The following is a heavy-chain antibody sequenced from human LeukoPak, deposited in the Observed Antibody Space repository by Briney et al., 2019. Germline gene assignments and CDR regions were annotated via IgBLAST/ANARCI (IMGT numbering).Heavy chain of an antibody. CDR2: INPNSGGT. V-gene: IGHV1-2*02. D-gene: IGHD2-2*01. Sequence: ASVKVSCKASGYTFTSYAMNWVRQAPGQGLEWMGWINPNSGGTNYAQKFQGRVTMTRDTSISTAYMELSRLTSDDTAVYFCARIVVVPAAIAWFDPWGQGTLVTVSS. J-gene: IGHJ5*02. CDR1: GYTFTSYA. CDR3: ARIVVVPAAIAWFDP.